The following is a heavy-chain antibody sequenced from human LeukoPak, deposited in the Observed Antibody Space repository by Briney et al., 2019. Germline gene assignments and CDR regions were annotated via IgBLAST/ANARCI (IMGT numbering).Heavy chain of an antibody. CDR2: IYHSGST. CDR1: GYSISSGYY. CDR3: ARGGNKYGSGWNWFDP. J-gene: IGHJ5*02. Sequence: SETLSLTCTVSGYSISSGYYWGWIRQPPGKGLEWIGSIYHSGSTYYNPSLKSRVTISVDTSKNQFSLKLSSVTAADTAVYYCARGGNKYGSGWNWFDPWGQGTLATVSS. D-gene: IGHD3-10*01. V-gene: IGHV4-38-2*02.